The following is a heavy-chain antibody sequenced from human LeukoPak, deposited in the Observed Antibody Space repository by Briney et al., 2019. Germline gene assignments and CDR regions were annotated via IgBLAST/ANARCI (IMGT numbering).Heavy chain of an antibody. CDR1: GLTFSRHA. Sequence: GGSLRLSCAASGLTFSRHAMSWVRQAPGKGLEGVSSISGSGGSTYYADTVKGRFTISRDNAKNTLFLQMNRLRDEDTAVYYSAKDYGDLKEDLWGQGTLVSVSS. CDR2: ISGSGGST. CDR3: AKDYGDLKEDL. V-gene: IGHV3-23*01. D-gene: IGHD4-17*01. J-gene: IGHJ4*02.